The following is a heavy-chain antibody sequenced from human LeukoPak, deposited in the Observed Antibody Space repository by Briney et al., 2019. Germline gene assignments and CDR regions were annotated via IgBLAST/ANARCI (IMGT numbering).Heavy chain of an antibody. V-gene: IGHV3-23*01. Sequence: PGGSLRLSCAASGFTFSSYAMSWVRQAPGKGLEWVSAISGSGGSTYYADSVKGRFTISRDNSKNTLYLQMNSLRAEDTAVYYCAKDRITMVRGVIAYMDVWGKGTTVTISS. CDR1: GFTFSSYA. J-gene: IGHJ6*03. D-gene: IGHD3-10*01. CDR3: AKDRITMVRGVIAYMDV. CDR2: ISGSGGST.